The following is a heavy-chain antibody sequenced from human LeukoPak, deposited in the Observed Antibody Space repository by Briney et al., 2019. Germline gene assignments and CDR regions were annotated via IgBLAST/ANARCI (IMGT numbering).Heavy chain of an antibody. D-gene: IGHD3-22*01. CDR2: ISSSSSYI. CDR3: ARVTNYYDSGERLFRYYYYMDV. J-gene: IGHJ6*03. Sequence: GGSLRLSCAASGFTFSSYSMNWVRQAPGKGLEWVSSISSSSSYIYYADSVKGRFTISRDNAKNSLYLQMNSLRAEDTAVYYCARVTNYYDSGERLFRYYYYMDVWGKGTTVTVSS. V-gene: IGHV3-21*01. CDR1: GFTFSSYS.